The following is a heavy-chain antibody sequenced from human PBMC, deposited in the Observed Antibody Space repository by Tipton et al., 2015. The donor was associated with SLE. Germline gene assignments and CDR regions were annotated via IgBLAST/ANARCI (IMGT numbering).Heavy chain of an antibody. Sequence: RSLRLSCAASGFTFSSYAMHWVRQAPGKGLEWVAVISYDGSNKYYADSVKGRFTISRDNSKNTLYLQMNSLRAEDTAVYYCARGPDYYDSSGYLDYWGQGTLVTVSS. J-gene: IGHJ4*02. D-gene: IGHD3-22*01. CDR2: ISYDGSNK. CDR3: ARGPDYYDSSGYLDY. CDR1: GFTFSSYA. V-gene: IGHV3-30*04.